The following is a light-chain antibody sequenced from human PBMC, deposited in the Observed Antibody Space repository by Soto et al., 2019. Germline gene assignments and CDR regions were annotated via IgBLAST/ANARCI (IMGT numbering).Light chain of an antibody. Sequence: DIIMTASPATPAVAPGEKGTLSFRASQGVSRTLAWYQHKPGQAPRLLISGASTGATGIPARFSGSGSGTEFTLTISSLQSEDCATYYCQQHNTYPLTFGEGTKVDIK. CDR3: QQHNTYPLT. J-gene: IGKJ4*01. CDR2: GAS. V-gene: IGKV3-15*01. CDR1: QGVSRT.